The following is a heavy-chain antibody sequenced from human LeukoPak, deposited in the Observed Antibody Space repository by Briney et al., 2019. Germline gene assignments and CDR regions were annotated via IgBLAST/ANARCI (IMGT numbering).Heavy chain of an antibody. CDR3: VKGPTYDY. J-gene: IGHJ4*02. CDR2: ITSSGGST. V-gene: IGHV3-64D*06. CDR1: RFTFSDYG. Sequence: GGSLRLSCAASRFTFSDYGMSWVCQAPGKGLQYVSAITSSGGSTNYADSVKGRFTISRDNSKNTLYLQMSSLRAEDTAVYYCVKGPTYDYWGQGTLVTVSS.